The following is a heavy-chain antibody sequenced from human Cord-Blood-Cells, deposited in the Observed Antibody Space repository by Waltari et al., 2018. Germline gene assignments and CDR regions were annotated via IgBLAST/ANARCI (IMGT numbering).Heavy chain of an antibody. CDR3: ARHSGIVGATFDY. J-gene: IGHJ4*02. Sequence: QLQLQESGPGLVKPSETLSITCTVSGGSISSSSYYWGWFRQPPGKGLEWIGSIYYSGSTYYNPSLKSRVTISVDTSKNQFSLKLSSVTAADTAVYYCARHSGIVGATFDYWGQGTLVTVSS. CDR2: IYYSGST. V-gene: IGHV4-39*01. D-gene: IGHD1-26*01. CDR1: GGSISSSSYY.